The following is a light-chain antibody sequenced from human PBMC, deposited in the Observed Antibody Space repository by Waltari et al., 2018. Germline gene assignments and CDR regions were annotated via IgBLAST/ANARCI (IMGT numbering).Light chain of an antibody. V-gene: IGKV1-9*01. Sequence: DIQLTQSPSFLSASVGDRVTITCRASQGISSYLAWYQQKPGKAPELLIYSASTLQSGVPSTFSTSGSGTEFTLTISSLQPEDFATYHCQQLIHYLWTFGQGTKVEI. CDR1: QGISSY. CDR2: SAS. J-gene: IGKJ1*01. CDR3: QQLIHYLWT.